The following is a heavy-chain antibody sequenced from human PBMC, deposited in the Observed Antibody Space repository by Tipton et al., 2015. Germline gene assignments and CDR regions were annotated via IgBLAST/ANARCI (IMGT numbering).Heavy chain of an antibody. CDR3: ARARGRHGGLFDS. CDR1: GGSIARYY. D-gene: IGHD4-23*01. Sequence: TLSLTCSVSGGSIARYYWRWIRQPPGQELEWSGYIQYSGSTNYNPSLKSRVTISVDTSKTQFSLKMSSVTASDTAVYYCARARGRHGGLFDSWGQGSLVTVSS. CDR2: IQYSGST. J-gene: IGHJ4*02. V-gene: IGHV4-59*07.